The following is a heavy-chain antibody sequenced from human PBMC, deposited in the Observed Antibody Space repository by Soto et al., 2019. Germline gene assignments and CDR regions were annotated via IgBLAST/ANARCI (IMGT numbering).Heavy chain of an antibody. CDR1: GFIFSNYG. CDR2: IWFDGSHE. J-gene: IGHJ2*01. Sequence: QVQLVESGGGVVQPGRSLRLSCAASGFIFSNYGMHWVRQAPGKGLEWVAVIWFDGSHESYADSVKGRFTISRDNSKNTLFLQMNSLGAEDTAVYYCARDRYSYDSRAYQGVDWYFDLWGRGTLVTVSS. D-gene: IGHD3-22*01. CDR3: ARDRYSYDSRAYQGVDWYFDL. V-gene: IGHV3-33*01.